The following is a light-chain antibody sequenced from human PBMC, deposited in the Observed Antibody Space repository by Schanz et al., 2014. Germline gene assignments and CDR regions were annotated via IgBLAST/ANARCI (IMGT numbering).Light chain of an antibody. CDR2: EVS. Sequence: QSALTQPASVSGSPGQSITISCTGTSSDVGGYNYVSWYQQHPGKAPKLMIYEVSERPSGVPDRFSGSKSGNTASLTISGLQAEDEADYYCSSYRRTAAVAVFGTGTKLTVL. J-gene: IGLJ1*01. CDR3: SSYRRTAAVAV. V-gene: IGLV2-14*01. CDR1: SSDVGGYNY.